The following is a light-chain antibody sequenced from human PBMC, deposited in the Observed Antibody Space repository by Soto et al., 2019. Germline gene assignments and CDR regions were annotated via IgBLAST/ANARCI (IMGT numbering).Light chain of an antibody. CDR1: SSDIGGYNY. J-gene: IGLJ2*01. Sequence: QSVLTQPASVSGSPGQSITISCTGTSSDIGGYNYVSWYQQHPGKAPKLMIYEVSNRPSGVSNRFSGSKSGNMASLTISGLQAEDEADYYCSSFRSTTTLFGGGTKVTVL. CDR2: EVS. CDR3: SSFRSTTTL. V-gene: IGLV2-14*01.